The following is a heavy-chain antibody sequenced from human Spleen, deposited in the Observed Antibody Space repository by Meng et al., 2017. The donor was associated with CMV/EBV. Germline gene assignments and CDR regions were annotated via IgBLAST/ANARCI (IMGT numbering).Heavy chain of an antibody. CDR2: ISGSGGST. CDR1: GFTFSSYA. Sequence: GESLKISCAASGFTFSSYAMSWVRQAPGKGLEWVSAISGSGGSTYYADSVKGRFTISRDNSKNTLYLQMNSLRAEDTAVYYCAKEAMIVVVIDYWGQGTTVTVSS. V-gene: IGHV3-23*01. J-gene: IGHJ4*02. D-gene: IGHD3-22*01. CDR3: AKEAMIVVVIDY.